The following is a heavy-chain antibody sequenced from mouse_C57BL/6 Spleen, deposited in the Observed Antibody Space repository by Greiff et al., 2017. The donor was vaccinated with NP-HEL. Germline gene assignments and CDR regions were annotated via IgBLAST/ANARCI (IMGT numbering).Heavy chain of an antibody. CDR1: GYTFTDHT. Sequence: VQLQQSDAELVKPGASVKISCKVSGYTFTDHTIHWMKQRPEQGLEWIGYIYPRDGSTKYNEKFKGKATLTADKSSSTAYMQLNSLTSEDSAVYFCARDYYGSSSYWYFDVWGTGITVTVSS. D-gene: IGHD1-1*01. V-gene: IGHV1-78*01. CDR2: IYPRDGST. J-gene: IGHJ1*03. CDR3: ARDYYGSSSYWYFDV.